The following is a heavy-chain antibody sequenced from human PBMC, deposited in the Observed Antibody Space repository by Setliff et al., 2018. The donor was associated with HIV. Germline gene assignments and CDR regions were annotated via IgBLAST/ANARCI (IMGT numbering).Heavy chain of an antibody. D-gene: IGHD1-1*01. CDR1: GYTFTNYG. Sequence: ASVKVSCKASGYTFTNYGISWVRQAPGQGLEWMGWISGYNGDTNYAQKVQGRVTMTIDTPTTTAYMELRRLRSDDTAVYYCAREALPTSDHHTFDSWGQGSLVTVSS. J-gene: IGHJ4*02. CDR3: AREALPTSDHHTFDS. CDR2: ISGYNGDT. V-gene: IGHV1-18*01.